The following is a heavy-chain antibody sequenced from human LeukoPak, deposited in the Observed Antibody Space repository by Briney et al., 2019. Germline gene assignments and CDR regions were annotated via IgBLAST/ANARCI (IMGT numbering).Heavy chain of an antibody. Sequence: RSSETLSLTCTVSGGSISSSSYYWGWIRQPPGKGLEWIGSIYYSGSTYYNPSLKSRVTISVDTSKNQFSLKLSSVTAADTAVYYCARHVRGSWFNWFDPWGQGTLVTVSS. D-gene: IGHD6-13*01. CDR2: IYYSGST. J-gene: IGHJ5*02. CDR3: ARHVRGSWFNWFDP. V-gene: IGHV4-39*01. CDR1: GGSISSSSYY.